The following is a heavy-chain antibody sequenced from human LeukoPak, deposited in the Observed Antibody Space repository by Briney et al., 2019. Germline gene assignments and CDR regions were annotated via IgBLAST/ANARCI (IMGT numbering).Heavy chain of an antibody. CDR1: GGAISNYY. Sequence: SETLSLTCTVSGGAISNYYWSWIRQPPGHGLEWIGHIYYSGATKDNPSLKSRITISVDTSKNQFSLMLSSVTAADTAVYYCARFGITVVRGGKYYFDYWGQGTLVTVSS. J-gene: IGHJ4*02. D-gene: IGHD3-10*01. V-gene: IGHV4-59*08. CDR2: IYYSGAT. CDR3: ARFGITVVRGGKYYFDY.